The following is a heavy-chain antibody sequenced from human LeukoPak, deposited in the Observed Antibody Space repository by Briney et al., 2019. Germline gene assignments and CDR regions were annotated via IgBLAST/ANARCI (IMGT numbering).Heavy chain of an antibody. Sequence: PSETLSLTCTVSGGSISSSNYYWGWIRQPPGRGLEWIGSIYYSGSTYYNPSLKSRVTISVDKSKNQFSLKLSSVTAADTAVYYCARDPPRTYYYDSSGLHDYWGQGTLVTVSS. CDR3: ARDPPRTYYYDSSGLHDY. CDR1: GGSISSSNYY. CDR2: IYYSGST. J-gene: IGHJ4*02. D-gene: IGHD3-22*01. V-gene: IGHV4-39*07.